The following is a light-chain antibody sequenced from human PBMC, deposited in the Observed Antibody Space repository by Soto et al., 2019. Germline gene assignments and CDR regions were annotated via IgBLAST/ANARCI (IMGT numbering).Light chain of an antibody. J-gene: IGKJ1*01. V-gene: IGKV3-20*01. CDR2: GAS. Sequence: EIVLTQSPGTLSLSPGERATLSFRASQSVYNNYLAWYQHKPGQAPRLLIFGASSRATGIPDRFSGSGSGTDFTLTITRLAREDFAVYYCQQYGNSPKTFGQGTKVDIK. CDR1: QSVYNNY. CDR3: QQYGNSPKT.